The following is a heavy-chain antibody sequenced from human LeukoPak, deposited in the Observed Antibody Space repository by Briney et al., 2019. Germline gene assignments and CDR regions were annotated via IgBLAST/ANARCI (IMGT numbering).Heavy chain of an antibody. J-gene: IGHJ4*02. CDR2: IYYSGST. D-gene: IGHD6-13*01. CDR1: GGSISSSNW. CDR3: ASSHLYSSSWYLSGRFDF. V-gene: IGHV4-4*02. Sequence: PSETLSLTCAVSGGSISSSNWWSWVRQPPGKGLEWIGYIYYSGSTNYNPFLKSRVTISIDTSKNHFSLQLSSVTAADTAVYYCASSHLYSSSWYLSGRFDFWGQGTLVTVSS.